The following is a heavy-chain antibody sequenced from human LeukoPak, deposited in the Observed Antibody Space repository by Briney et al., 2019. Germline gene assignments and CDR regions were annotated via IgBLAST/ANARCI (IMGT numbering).Heavy chain of an antibody. CDR3: ARGRLIVGAPHLREDI. Sequence: ASVKVTCKASGYTFTGYYMHWVRQAPGQGLEWMGWINPNSGGTNYAQKFQGRVTMTRETSINTAYMELSSLRSDDTAVYYCARGRLIVGAPHLREDIWGQGTMVTVSS. CDR2: INPNSGGT. V-gene: IGHV1-2*02. J-gene: IGHJ3*02. D-gene: IGHD1-26*01. CDR1: GYTFTGYY.